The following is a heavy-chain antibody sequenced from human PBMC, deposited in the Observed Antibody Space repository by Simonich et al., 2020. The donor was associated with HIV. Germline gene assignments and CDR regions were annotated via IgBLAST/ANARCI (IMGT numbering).Heavy chain of an antibody. Sequence: EVQLLESGGGLVQPGGSLRLSCAASGFTFSSYSMSWVRQAPGKGLEWVSAISVSGGSTYDADSVKGRFTISRDNSKNTLYLQMNSLGAEDTAVYYCAKRLWNVAAAGDPFDYWGQGTLVTVSS. J-gene: IGHJ4*02. V-gene: IGHV3-23*01. CDR1: GFTFSSYS. CDR3: AKRLWNVAAAGDPFDY. CDR2: ISVSGGST. D-gene: IGHD6-13*01.